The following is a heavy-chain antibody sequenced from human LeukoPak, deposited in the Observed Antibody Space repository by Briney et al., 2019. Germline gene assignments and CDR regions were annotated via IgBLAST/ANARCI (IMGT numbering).Heavy chain of an antibody. V-gene: IGHV4-59*01. D-gene: IGHD2-2*01. J-gene: IGHJ5*02. CDR1: GGSISSYY. Sequence: TSETLSLTCTVSGGSISSYYWSWIRQPPGKGLEWIGYIYYSGSTNYNPSLKSRVTISVDTSKNQFSLKLSSVTAADTAVYYCARGVEDQLLFWGSWFDPWGQGTLVTVSS. CDR3: ARGVEDQLLFWGSWFDP. CDR2: IYYSGST.